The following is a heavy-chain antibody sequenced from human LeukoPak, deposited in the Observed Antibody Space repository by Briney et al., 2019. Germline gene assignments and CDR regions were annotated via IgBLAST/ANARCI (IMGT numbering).Heavy chain of an antibody. J-gene: IGHJ4*02. CDR1: GFTFSDYS. CDR2: ISGSSSYI. V-gene: IGHV3-21*01. D-gene: IGHD4/OR15-4a*01. Sequence: GGSLRLSCAASGFTFSDYSMTWVRQAPGKGLEWVSSISGSSSYIYYADSLKGRFTISRDNAKNSLFLQMNSLRAEDTAVYYCARRVPYFDYWGPGALVTVSS. CDR3: ARRVPYFDY.